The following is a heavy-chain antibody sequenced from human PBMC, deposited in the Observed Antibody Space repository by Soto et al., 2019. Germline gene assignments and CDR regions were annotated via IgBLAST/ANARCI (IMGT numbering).Heavy chain of an antibody. D-gene: IGHD2-2*01. J-gene: IGHJ5*02. Sequence: SSETLSLTCAVSGGSISSGGYSWSWIRQPPGKGLEWIGYIYYSGSAYYNPSLKSRVTMSVDTSKNQVSLTLTSVTAADTAIYYCARHGTSYFLKNWFDPWGQGTLVTVSS. V-gene: IGHV4-30-2*03. CDR2: IYYSGSA. CDR3: ARHGTSYFLKNWFDP. CDR1: GGSISSGGYS.